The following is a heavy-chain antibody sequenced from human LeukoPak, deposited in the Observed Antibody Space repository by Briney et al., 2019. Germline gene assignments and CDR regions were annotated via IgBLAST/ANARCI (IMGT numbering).Heavy chain of an antibody. J-gene: IGHJ3*02. CDR3: AREGDTTYAFDI. CDR1: GGSFSGYY. D-gene: IGHD1-1*01. V-gene: IGHV4-59*01. CDR2: IYYSGST. Sequence: SETLSLTCAVYGGSFSGYYWSWIRQPPGKGLEWIGYIYYSGSTNYNPSLKSRVTISVDTSKNQFSLKLSSVTAADTAVYYCAREGDTTYAFDIWGQGTMVTVSS.